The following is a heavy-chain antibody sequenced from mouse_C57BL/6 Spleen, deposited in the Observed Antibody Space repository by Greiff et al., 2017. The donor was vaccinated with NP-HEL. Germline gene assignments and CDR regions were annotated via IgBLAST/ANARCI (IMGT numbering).Heavy chain of an antibody. Sequence: VQLQQSGAELVKPGASVKLSCKASGYTFTSYWMHWVKQRPGRGLEWIGRIDPNSGGTKYNEKFKSKATLTVDKPSSTAYMQLRSLTSEDSAVYYCAVCIDSSGLYAMDYWGQGTSVTVSS. V-gene: IGHV1-72*01. J-gene: IGHJ4*01. CDR2: IDPNSGGT. CDR1: GYTFTSYW. D-gene: IGHD3-2*02. CDR3: AVCIDSSGLYAMDY.